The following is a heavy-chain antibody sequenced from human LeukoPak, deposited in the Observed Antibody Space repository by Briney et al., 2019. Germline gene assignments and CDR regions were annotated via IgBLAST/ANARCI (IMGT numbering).Heavy chain of an antibody. CDR3: ARGRTVTYDY. J-gene: IGHJ4*02. V-gene: IGHV1-18*01. CDR1: GYTFSSYG. Sequence: ASVKVSCKASGYTFSSYGISWVRQAPGQGLEWMGWISAYNGDTHYAQKFQGRVTMTTDTSTSTAYMELRSLRSDDTAVYYCARGRTVTYDYWGQGTLVTVSS. CDR2: ISAYNGDT. D-gene: IGHD4-17*01.